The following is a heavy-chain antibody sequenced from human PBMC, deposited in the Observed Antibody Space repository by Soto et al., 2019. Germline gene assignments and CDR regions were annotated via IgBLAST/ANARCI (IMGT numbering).Heavy chain of an antibody. CDR2: IRNKGNNYAT. D-gene: IGHD1-1*01. Sequence: EVQLVASGGGLVQPGGSLKLSCAASGFTFSGSAMHWVRQASGKGLEWVGRIRNKGNNYATAYAASVKGRFTISRDDSKNTAYLQMNSLKTEDTAVYYCTIYVGDNWSDRNYFDYWGQGTLVTVSS. J-gene: IGHJ4*02. CDR1: GFTFSGSA. V-gene: IGHV3-73*01. CDR3: TIYVGDNWSDRNYFDY.